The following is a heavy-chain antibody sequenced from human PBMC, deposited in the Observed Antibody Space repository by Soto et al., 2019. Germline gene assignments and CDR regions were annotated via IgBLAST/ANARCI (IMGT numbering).Heavy chain of an antibody. Sequence: PGGSLRLSCAASGFTFSSYAMHWVRQAPGKGLEWVAVISYDGSNKYYADSVKGRFTISRDNSKNTLYLQMNSLRAEDTAVYYCARGGSGFYGMDVWGQGTTSP. J-gene: IGHJ6*02. D-gene: IGHD6-19*01. CDR2: ISYDGSNK. V-gene: IGHV3-30-3*01. CDR3: ARGGSGFYGMDV. CDR1: GFTFSSYA.